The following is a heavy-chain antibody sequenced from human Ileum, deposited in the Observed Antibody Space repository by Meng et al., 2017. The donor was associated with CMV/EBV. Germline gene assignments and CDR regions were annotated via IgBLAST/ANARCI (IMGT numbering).Heavy chain of an antibody. D-gene: IGHD6-6*01. CDR3: AKGQYSSSSSWFDP. V-gene: IGHV3-9*03. J-gene: IGHJ5*02. CDR1: GFTFDDYA. CDR2: ISWNSGST. Sequence: SLRLSCAASGFTFDDYAMHWVRQAPGKGLEWVSGISWNSGSTAYADSVKGRFTISRDNAKNSLYLQMNSLRADDMAFYYCAKGQYSSSSSWFDPWGQGTLVTVSS.